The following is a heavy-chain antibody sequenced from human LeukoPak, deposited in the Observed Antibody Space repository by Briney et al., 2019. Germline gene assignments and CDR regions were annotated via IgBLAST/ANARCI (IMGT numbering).Heavy chain of an antibody. D-gene: IGHD2-2*01. CDR1: GFTFSSYA. V-gene: IGHV3-30*09. CDR2: TSYDGTNK. Sequence: PGGSLRLSCAASGFTFSSYAMHCVRHTPGKTLEWVAITSYDGTNKSYADSVKGPFAISRDNSKNTLYLQMNSLRLEDTAIYYCARGEVIVVIPPAMWYDLDYWGQGTPVTVSS. CDR3: ARGEVIVVIPPAMWYDLDY. J-gene: IGHJ4*02.